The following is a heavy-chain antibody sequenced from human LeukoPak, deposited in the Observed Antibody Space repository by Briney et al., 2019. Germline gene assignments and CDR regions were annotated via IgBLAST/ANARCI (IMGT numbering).Heavy chain of an antibody. V-gene: IGHV3-30*18. D-gene: IGHD3-10*01. Sequence: GGSLRLSCAASGFTFSSYGMHWVRQAPGKGLEWVAVISYDGSNKYYADPVKGRFTISRDNSKNTLYLQMNSLRAEDTAVYYCAKLPGGSDAFDIWGQGTMVTVSS. J-gene: IGHJ3*02. CDR1: GFTFSSYG. CDR2: ISYDGSNK. CDR3: AKLPGGSDAFDI.